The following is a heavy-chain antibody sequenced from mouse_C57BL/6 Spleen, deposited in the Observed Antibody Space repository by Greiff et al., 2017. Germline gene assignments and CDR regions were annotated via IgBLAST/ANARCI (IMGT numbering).Heavy chain of an antibody. J-gene: IGHJ3*01. CDR1: GYAFSSYW. CDR2: IYPGDGDT. D-gene: IGHD1-1*01. CDR3: ARGDYYGSSFAY. Sequence: VKLQESGAELVKPGASVKISCKASGYAFSSYWMNWVKQRPGKGLEWIGQIYPGDGDTNYNGKFKGKATLTADKSSSTAYMQLSSLTSEDSAVYFCARGDYYGSSFAYWGQGTLVTVSA. V-gene: IGHV1-80*01.